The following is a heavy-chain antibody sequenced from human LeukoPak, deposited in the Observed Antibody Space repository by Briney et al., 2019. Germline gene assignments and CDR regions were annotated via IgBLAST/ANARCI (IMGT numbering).Heavy chain of an antibody. CDR2: ISGSDTNT. J-gene: IGHJ4*02. V-gene: IGHV3-23*01. Sequence: PGGSLRLSCAASGFTFSTFAMSWVRQAPGKGLEWVSAISGSDTNTYYADSVKGRFTISRDNSKSTLYLQMNGLRTEDTAIYYCAKDRETVPHDIGYSWGQGTLVTVSS. CDR1: GFTFSTFA. D-gene: IGHD5-12*01. CDR3: AKDRETVPHDIGYS.